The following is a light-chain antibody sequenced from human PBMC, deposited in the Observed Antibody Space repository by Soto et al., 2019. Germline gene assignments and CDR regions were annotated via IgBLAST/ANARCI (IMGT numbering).Light chain of an antibody. CDR3: QHYDSLPIT. CDR2: GAS. CDR1: QSVSNNY. J-gene: IGKJ5*01. V-gene: IGKV3-20*01. Sequence: EIVLTQSPGTLSLPPGERATLSCRASQSVSNNYLAWYQQKPGQPPRLLIYGASSRATGIPDRFSGSGSGTDFTLTISRLEPEDFAVFYCQHYDSLPITFGQGTRLEI.